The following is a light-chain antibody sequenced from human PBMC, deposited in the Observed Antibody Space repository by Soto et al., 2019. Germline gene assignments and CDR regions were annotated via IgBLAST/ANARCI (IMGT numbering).Light chain of an antibody. Sequence: EIVLTQSPGTLSLSPGERATLSCSASQTVSSSYLVWYQQKPGQAPRLLISGASSSAAGIPDRFRGSGFGTEFPIAVSRLEPEDSAVYYCQQYGGSPTLTFGQGTKVQVK. CDR1: QTVSSSY. J-gene: IGKJ1*01. CDR2: GAS. CDR3: QQYGGSPTLT. V-gene: IGKV3-20*01.